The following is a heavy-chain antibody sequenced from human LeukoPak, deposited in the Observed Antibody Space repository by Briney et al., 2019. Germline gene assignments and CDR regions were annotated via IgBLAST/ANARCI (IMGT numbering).Heavy chain of an antibody. CDR1: GFTFSSYW. V-gene: IGHV3-7*03. Sequence: GGSLRLSCAASGFTFSSYWMSWVRQAPGKGLEWVANIKQDGSEKYYVDSVKGRFTISRDNAKNSLYLQMNSLRAEDTAVYYCANVGSYSGYAEYFQHWGQGTLVTVSS. CDR3: ANVGSYSGYAEYFQH. J-gene: IGHJ1*01. D-gene: IGHD1-26*01. CDR2: IKQDGSEK.